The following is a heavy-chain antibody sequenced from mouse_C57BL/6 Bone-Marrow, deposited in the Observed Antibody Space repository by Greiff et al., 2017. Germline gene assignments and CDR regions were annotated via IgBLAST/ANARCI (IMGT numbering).Heavy chain of an antibody. V-gene: IGHV14-3*01. J-gene: IGHJ3*01. D-gene: IGHD1-1*01. CDR1: GFNIKNTY. CDR2: IDPANGNT. CDR3: ARDGRPVRYRFAY. Sequence: EVQLVESVAELVRPGASVKLSCTASGFNIKNTYMHWVKQRPEQGLEWIGRIDPANGNTKYAPKFPGKATITADTSSNTAYLQLSSLTSEDTAIYYCARDGRPVRYRFAYWGQGTLVTVSA.